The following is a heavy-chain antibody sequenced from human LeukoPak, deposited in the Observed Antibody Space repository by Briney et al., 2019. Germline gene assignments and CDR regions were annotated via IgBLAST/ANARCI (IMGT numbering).Heavy chain of an antibody. V-gene: IGHV3-33*01. CDR1: GFTFNSYG. D-gene: IGHD6-19*01. Sequence: GGSLRLSCAASGFTFNSYGMHWVRQAPGKGLEWVAVIWYDGSNKYYADSVKGRFTISRDNSENTLYLQMDGLRAEDTAVYYCARDPGVRWLVGFDYWGQGTLVTVSS. J-gene: IGHJ4*02. CDR2: IWYDGSNK. CDR3: ARDPGVRWLVGFDY.